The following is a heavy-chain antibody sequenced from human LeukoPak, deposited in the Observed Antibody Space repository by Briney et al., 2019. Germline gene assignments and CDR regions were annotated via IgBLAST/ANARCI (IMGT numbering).Heavy chain of an antibody. Sequence: ASVKVSCKASGYTFTSYYMHWARQAPGQGLEWMGIINPSGGSTSYAQKFQGRVTMTRDTSTSTVYMELSSLRSEDTAAYYCAREGIAARMGDYWGQGTLVTVSS. J-gene: IGHJ4*02. CDR3: AREGIAARMGDY. CDR1: GYTFTSYY. V-gene: IGHV1-46*01. CDR2: INPSGGST. D-gene: IGHD6-6*01.